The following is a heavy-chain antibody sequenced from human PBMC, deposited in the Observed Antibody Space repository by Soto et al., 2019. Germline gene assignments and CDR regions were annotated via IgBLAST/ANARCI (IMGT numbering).Heavy chain of an antibody. J-gene: IGHJ6*02. V-gene: IGHV4-39*01. D-gene: IGHD3-10*01. CDR3: AGQPTAGSYYDLGSYYYYYAMDV. CDR2: IYYSGST. CDR1: GGSISSSSYY. Sequence: PSETLSLTCTVSGGSISSSSYYWGWILQPPGKGLEWIGSIYYSGSTYYNPSLKSRVTISVDTSKNQFSLKLSSVTAADTAVYYCAGQPTAGSYYDLGSYYYYYAMDVWGQGTTVTVSS.